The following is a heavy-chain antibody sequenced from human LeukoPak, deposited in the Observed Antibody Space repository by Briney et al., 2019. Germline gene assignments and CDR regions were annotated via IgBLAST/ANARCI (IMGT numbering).Heavy chain of an antibody. J-gene: IGHJ5*02. CDR2: TYYRSQWFN. V-gene: IGHV6-1*01. D-gene: IGHD6-25*01. CDR1: GDSVSSNSAA. Sequence: SQTLSLTCAISGDSVSSNSAAWNWIRQSPSRGLEWLRRTYYRSQWFNDYSISVKSRITITSGTAMNHFSLHLTSLTPDDTAVYYCARDQAGFDPWGQGILVTVSS. CDR3: ARDQAGFDP.